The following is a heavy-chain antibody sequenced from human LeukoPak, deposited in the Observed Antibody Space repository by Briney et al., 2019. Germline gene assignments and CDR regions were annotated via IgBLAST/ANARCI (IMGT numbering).Heavy chain of an antibody. CDR2: IYPGDSDT. D-gene: IGHD5-24*01. V-gene: IGHV5-51*01. CDR1: GYSFTSYW. CDR3: ARHVLTPSRDGYNWGRYYYGMDV. Sequence: RGESLKISCKDSGYSFTSYWIGWVRQMPGKGLEWMGIIYPGDSDTRYSPSFQGQVTISADKSISTAYLQWSSLKASDTAMYYCARHVLTPSRDGYNWGRYYYGMDVWGQGTTVTVSS. J-gene: IGHJ6*02.